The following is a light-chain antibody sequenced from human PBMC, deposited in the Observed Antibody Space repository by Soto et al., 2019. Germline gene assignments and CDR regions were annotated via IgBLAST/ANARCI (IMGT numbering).Light chain of an antibody. CDR2: GAS. Sequence: IVMTQSPVTLSVSPGGRATLSCRASQSVISNLAWYQHKPGQAPRLLIYGASIRATGIPARFSGSGSGTEFTLTISSLQSADSAIYFCQQYNDWPFTFGPGTKVDIK. CDR1: QSVISN. J-gene: IGKJ3*01. CDR3: QQYNDWPFT. V-gene: IGKV3D-15*01.